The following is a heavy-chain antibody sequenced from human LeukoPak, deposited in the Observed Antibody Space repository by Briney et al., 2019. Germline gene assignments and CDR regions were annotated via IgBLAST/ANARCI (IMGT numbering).Heavy chain of an antibody. V-gene: IGHV3-23*01. CDR3: ARGRISPDN. Sequence: GGSLRLSCAVSGFTFNSFPLSWVRQAPGKGLEWVSGINPSSGGTYYADSVKGRFTISRDNSKNTLYLEMNSLRAEDTAVYYCARGRISPDNWGQGTLVTVSS. CDR2: INPSSGGT. J-gene: IGHJ4*02. D-gene: IGHD3-3*02. CDR1: GFTFNSFP.